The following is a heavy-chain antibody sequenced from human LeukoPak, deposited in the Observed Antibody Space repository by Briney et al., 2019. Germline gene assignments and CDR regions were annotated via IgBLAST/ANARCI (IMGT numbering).Heavy chain of an antibody. Sequence: GASVKVSCKVSGYTLTELSMHWVRQAPGKGLEWMGGFDPEDGETIHAQKFQGRVTMTEDTSTDTAYMELSSLRSEDTAVYYCATVGGPPPWFDPWGQGTLVTVSS. CDR2: FDPEDGET. J-gene: IGHJ5*02. CDR1: GYTLTELS. D-gene: IGHD1-26*01. V-gene: IGHV1-24*01. CDR3: ATVGGPPPWFDP.